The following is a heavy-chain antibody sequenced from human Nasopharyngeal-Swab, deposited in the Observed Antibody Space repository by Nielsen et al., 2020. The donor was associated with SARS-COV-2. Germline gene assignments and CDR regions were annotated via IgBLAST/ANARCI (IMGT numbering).Heavy chain of an antibody. D-gene: IGHD5-18*01. CDR2: LYYTGDT. CDR1: GDSISSSGYY. J-gene: IGHJ4*02. V-gene: IGHV4-39*07. CDR3: ARVVPARVTFDY. Sequence: SETLSLTCSVSGDSISSSGYYWGWVRQPPGKGLEWIGRLYYTGDTYYNPSLGGRVTLSVDTSKNQVSLKLSSVTAADTAIYYCARVVPARVTFDYWGQGLLVTVSS.